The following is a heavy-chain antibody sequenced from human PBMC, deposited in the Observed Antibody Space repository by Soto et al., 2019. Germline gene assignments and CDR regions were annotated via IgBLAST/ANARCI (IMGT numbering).Heavy chain of an antibody. CDR2: IKNKNDGETT. J-gene: IGHJ4*02. Sequence: EVQVVESGGGVVEPGGSLRLSCAASGFTFSGDWMTWVRQSPGKGLEWVGRIKNKNDGETTDYAAAVKGRFTISRDDSKNSLYLQMNSLKTEDTAVYYCVHYGSGSYSTDYWGPGALVTVSS. V-gene: IGHV3-15*01. CDR1: GFTFSGDW. D-gene: IGHD3-10*01. CDR3: VHYGSGSYSTDY.